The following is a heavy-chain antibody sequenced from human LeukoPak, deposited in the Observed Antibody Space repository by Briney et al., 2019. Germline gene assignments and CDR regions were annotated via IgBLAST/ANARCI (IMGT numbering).Heavy chain of an antibody. CDR3: ARLGDDILTGYYYPQGSVDY. Sequence: SETLSLTCTVSGGSISSYYWSWIRQPAGKGLEWIGRIYTSGSTNYNPSLKSRVTMSVDTSKNQFSLKLSSVTAADTAVYYCARLGDDILTGYYYPQGSVDYWGQGTLVTVSS. D-gene: IGHD3-9*01. J-gene: IGHJ4*02. V-gene: IGHV4-4*07. CDR2: IYTSGST. CDR1: GGSISSYY.